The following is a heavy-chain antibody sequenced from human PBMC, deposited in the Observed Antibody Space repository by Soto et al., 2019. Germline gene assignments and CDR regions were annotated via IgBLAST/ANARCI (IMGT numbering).Heavy chain of an antibody. J-gene: IGHJ4*02. V-gene: IGHV3-48*02. CDR2: ISSSSSTI. D-gene: IGHD1-20*01. Sequence: GGSLRLSCAASVFTFSSYSMNWVRQAPGKGLEWVSYISSSSSTIYYADSVKGRFTISRDNAKNSLYLQMNSLRDGDTAVYYCARDGAITPDDYWGQGTLVTVSS. CDR1: VFTFSSYS. CDR3: ARDGAITPDDY.